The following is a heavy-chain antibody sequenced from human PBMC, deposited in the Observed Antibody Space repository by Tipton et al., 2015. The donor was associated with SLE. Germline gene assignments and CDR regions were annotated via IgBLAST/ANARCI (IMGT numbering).Heavy chain of an antibody. CDR3: ARGRTAAGRALNY. J-gene: IGHJ4*02. V-gene: IGHV4-34*01. Sequence: TLSLTCAVYGGSLSGYYWSWIRQPPGKGLEWIGEINHSGSTNYNPSLKRRVTISVDTSKNQFSLKLSSVTAADTAVYYCARGRTAAGRALNYWGQGTLVTVSS. D-gene: IGHD6-13*01. CDR2: INHSGST. CDR1: GGSLSGYY.